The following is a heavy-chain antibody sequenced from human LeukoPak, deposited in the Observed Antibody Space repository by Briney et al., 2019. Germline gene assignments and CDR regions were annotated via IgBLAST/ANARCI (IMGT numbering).Heavy chain of an antibody. V-gene: IGHV3-30*03. J-gene: IGHJ4*02. CDR3: ARDLEYCSSTSCYTL. Sequence: GGSLRLSCAASGFTFSSYGMHWVRQAPGKGLEWVAVISYDGSNKYYADSVKGRFTISRDNSKNTLYLQMNSLRAEDTAVYYCARDLEYCSSTSCYTLWGQGTLVTVSS. CDR2: ISYDGSNK. CDR1: GFTFSSYG. D-gene: IGHD2-2*02.